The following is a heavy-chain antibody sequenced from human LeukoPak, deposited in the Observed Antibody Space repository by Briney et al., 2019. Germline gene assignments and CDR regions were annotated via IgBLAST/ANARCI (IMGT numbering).Heavy chain of an antibody. Sequence: GGSLRLSCAASGFTYSSYAMSLVRQAPGKGLEWVSAISGSGGSTYYADSVKGRFTISRDNSKNTLYLQMNSLRAEDTAVYYCAKVPITGTTSYWGQGTLVTVSS. CDR3: AKVPITGTTSY. J-gene: IGHJ4*02. CDR2: ISGSGGST. CDR1: GFTYSSYA. D-gene: IGHD1-7*01. V-gene: IGHV3-23*01.